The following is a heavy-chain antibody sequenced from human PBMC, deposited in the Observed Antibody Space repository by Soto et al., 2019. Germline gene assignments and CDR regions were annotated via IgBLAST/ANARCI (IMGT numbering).Heavy chain of an antibody. CDR3: ARWRVGAAANY. J-gene: IGHJ4*02. V-gene: IGHV3-48*01. CDR1: GFTFSSYS. CDR2: ISSSSSTI. Sequence: EVQLVESGGGLVQPGGSLRLSCAASGFTFSSYSMNWVRQAPRKGLEWVSYISSSSSTIYYADSVKGRFTISRDNAKNSLYLQMNSLRAEDTAVYYCARWRVGAAANYWGQGTLVTVSS. D-gene: IGHD6-13*01.